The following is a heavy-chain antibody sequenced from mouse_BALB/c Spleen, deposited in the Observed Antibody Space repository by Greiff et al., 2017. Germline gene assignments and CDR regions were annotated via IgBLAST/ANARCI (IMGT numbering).Heavy chain of an antibody. CDR1: GFTFSSYY. Sequence: EVQGVESGGGLVKLGGSLKLSCAASGFTFSSYYMSWVRQTPEKRLELVAAINSNGGSTYYPDTVKGRFTISRDNAKNTLYLQMSSLKSEDTALYYCARLGRYFDYWGQGTTLTVSS. V-gene: IGHV5-6-2*01. J-gene: IGHJ2*01. D-gene: IGHD4-1*01. CDR2: INSNGGST. CDR3: ARLGRYFDY.